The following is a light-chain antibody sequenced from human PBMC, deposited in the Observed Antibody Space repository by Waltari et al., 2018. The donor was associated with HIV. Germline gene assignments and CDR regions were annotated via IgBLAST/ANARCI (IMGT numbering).Light chain of an antibody. CDR2: DLK. J-gene: IGLJ2*01. Sequence: SALTQPRSVARPPGQSAPHPSHGTTSDVGLYNYGSCYQQHPGKVPKLLIYDLKYRPSGVPDRFAASKSGTTASLTISVLQAEDEAYYYCCSYAGSYTLVFGGGTKLTVL. CDR3: CSYAGSYTLV. CDR1: TSDVGLYNY. V-gene: IGLV2-11*01.